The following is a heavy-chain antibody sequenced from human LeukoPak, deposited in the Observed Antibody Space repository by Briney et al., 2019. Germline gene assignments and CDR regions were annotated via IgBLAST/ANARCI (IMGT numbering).Heavy chain of an antibody. CDR1: GLTFSSYE. Sequence: PGGSLRLFCVVTGLTFSSYEMNWVRQAPGKGLEWISYIGGTGSDIYYADAVKGRFTISRDNARNSLYLQMNSLRAEDTAVYYCASPRSSGYRHWGQGTLVTVSS. D-gene: IGHD3-22*01. J-gene: IGHJ4*02. CDR2: IGGTGSDI. CDR3: ASPRSSGYRH. V-gene: IGHV3-48*03.